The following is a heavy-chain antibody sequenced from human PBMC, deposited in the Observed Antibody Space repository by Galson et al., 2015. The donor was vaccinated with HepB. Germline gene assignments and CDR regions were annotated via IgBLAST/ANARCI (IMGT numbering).Heavy chain of an antibody. CDR2: INPNSGGT. D-gene: IGHD5-18*01. Sequence: SVKVSCKASGYTFTGYYMHWVRQAPGQGLEWMGWINPNSGGTNYAQKFQGWVTMTRDTSISTAYMELSRLRSDDTAVYYCARQYSYGTLVFDYWGQGTLVTVSS. V-gene: IGHV1-2*04. J-gene: IGHJ4*02. CDR1: GYTFTGYY. CDR3: ARQYSYGTLVFDY.